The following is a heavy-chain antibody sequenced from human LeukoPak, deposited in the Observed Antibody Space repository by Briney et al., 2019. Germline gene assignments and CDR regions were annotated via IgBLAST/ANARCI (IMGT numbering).Heavy chain of an antibody. V-gene: IGHV4-38-2*02. CDR2: IYYSGST. D-gene: IGHD3-10*01. CDR1: GYSISSGYY. Sequence: SETLSLTCTVSGYSISSGYYWGWIRQPPGKGLEWIGSIYYSGSTYYNPSLKSRVTISVDTSKNQFSLKLSSVTAADTAVYYCAREAKSYYYGSGSYPFDYWGQGTLVTVSS. CDR3: AREAKSYYYGSGSYPFDY. J-gene: IGHJ4*02.